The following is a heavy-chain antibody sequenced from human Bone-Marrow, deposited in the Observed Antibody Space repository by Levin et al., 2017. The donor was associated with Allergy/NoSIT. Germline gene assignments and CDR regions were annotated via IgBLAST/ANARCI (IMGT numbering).Heavy chain of an antibody. CDR2: ISYRGST. CDR1: GGSISSAGYH. D-gene: IGHD1-1*01. J-gene: IGHJ4*02. Sequence: SETLSLTCTVSGGSISSAGYHWTWIRQYPGKGLEWIGYISYRGSTYFNPSLKSRLTMSIDTSEQHFSLNLTSVSAADTAIYYGAGLDGYSFDYWGQGALVTVSS. V-gene: IGHV4-31*03. CDR3: AGLDGYSFDY.